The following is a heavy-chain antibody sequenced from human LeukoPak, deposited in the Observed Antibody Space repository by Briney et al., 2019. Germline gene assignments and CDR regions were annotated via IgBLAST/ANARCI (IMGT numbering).Heavy chain of an antibody. CDR3: ARASGGSCSAGGCYLLYGMDA. Sequence: SETLSLTCAVYGGSFSGYYWSWIRQPPGKGLEWIGEINHSGSTNYNPSLKSRVTISVDTSKNQFSLKLSSVTAADTAVYYCARASGGSCSAGGCYLLYGMDAWGQGTTVTVSS. D-gene: IGHD2-15*01. CDR2: INHSGST. V-gene: IGHV4-34*01. CDR1: GGSFSGYY. J-gene: IGHJ6*02.